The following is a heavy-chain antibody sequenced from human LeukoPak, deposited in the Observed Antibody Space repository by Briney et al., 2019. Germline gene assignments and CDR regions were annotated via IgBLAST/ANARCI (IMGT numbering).Heavy chain of an antibody. CDR2: IYDSGGT. CDR3: ARREYYDILTGYQNPDYYFDY. CDR1: GGSISSSYY. J-gene: IGHJ4*02. Sequence: PSETLCLSCTVSGGSISSSYYWGWIRQPPGKGLEWTGRIYDSGGTYYIPSLKSRVTISVDTSKNQFSLKLSSVTAADTAVYYCARREYYDILTGYQNPDYYFDYWGQGTLVTVSS. V-gene: IGHV4-39*01. D-gene: IGHD3-9*01.